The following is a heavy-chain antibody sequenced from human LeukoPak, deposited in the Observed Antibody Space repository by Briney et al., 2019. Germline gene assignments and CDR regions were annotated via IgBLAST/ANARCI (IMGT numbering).Heavy chain of an antibody. Sequence: SETLSLTCAVYGGSFSGYYWSWIRQPPGKGLEWIGEINHSGSTNYNPSLKSRVTISVDTSKNQFSLKLSSVTAADTAVYYCARIPIFAFDIWGQGTMVTVSS. CDR2: INHSGST. V-gene: IGHV4-34*01. J-gene: IGHJ3*02. CDR3: ARIPIFAFDI. CDR1: GGSFSGYY.